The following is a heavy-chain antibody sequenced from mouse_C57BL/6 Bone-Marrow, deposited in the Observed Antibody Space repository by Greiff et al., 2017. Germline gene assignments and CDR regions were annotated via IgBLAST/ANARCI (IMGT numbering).Heavy chain of an antibody. CDR1: GFTFSDYG. Sequence: EVQGVESGGGLVKPGGSLKLSCAASGFTFSDYGMHWVRQAPEKGLEWVAYISSGSSTIYYADTVKGRFTISRDNAKNTLFLPMTSLRSEDTDMYYCASFYDYPYYAMDYWGQGTSATASS. CDR2: ISSGSSTI. J-gene: IGHJ4*01. CDR3: ASFYDYPYYAMDY. V-gene: IGHV5-17*01. D-gene: IGHD2-4*01.